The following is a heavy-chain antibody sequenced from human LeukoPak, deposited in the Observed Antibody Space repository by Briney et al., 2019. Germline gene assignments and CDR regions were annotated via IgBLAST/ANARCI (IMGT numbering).Heavy chain of an antibody. CDR2: ISSSGSTI. Sequence: GGSLRLSCAASGFTFSDYYMSWIRQAPGKGLGWVSYISSSGSTIYYADSVKGRFTISRDNAKNSLYLQMNSLRAEDTAVYYCAREDGDGYNLYAFDIWGQGTMVTVSS. V-gene: IGHV3-11*04. J-gene: IGHJ3*02. D-gene: IGHD5-24*01. CDR1: GFTFSDYY. CDR3: AREDGDGYNLYAFDI.